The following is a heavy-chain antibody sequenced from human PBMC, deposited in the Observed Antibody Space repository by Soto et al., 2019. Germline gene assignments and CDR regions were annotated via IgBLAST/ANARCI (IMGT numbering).Heavy chain of an antibody. V-gene: IGHV4-30-4*08. D-gene: IGHD2-8*01. CDR2: IYYSGST. J-gene: IGHJ4*02. CDR3: AREGYCTNGVCSY. CDR1: GGSISSYY. Sequence: SETLSLTCTVSGGSISSYYWSWIRRPPGKGLEWIGYIYYSGSTYYNPSLKSRVTISVDTSKNQFSLKLSSVTAADTAVYYCAREGYCTNGVCSYWGQGTLVTVSS.